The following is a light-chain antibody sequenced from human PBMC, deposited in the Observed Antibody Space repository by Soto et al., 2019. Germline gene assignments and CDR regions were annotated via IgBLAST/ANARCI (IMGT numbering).Light chain of an antibody. CDR1: SSDVGAYNY. Sequence: ALTQPASVSGSPGQSITLSCTGTSSDVGAYNYVSWYQQHPGKAPKLMIYDVSNRPSGVSNRFSGSKSGNTASLTISGLQGEDEADYYCSSYRSSETLVFGTGTKVTVL. CDR2: DVS. CDR3: SSYRSSETLV. V-gene: IGLV2-14*03. J-gene: IGLJ1*01.